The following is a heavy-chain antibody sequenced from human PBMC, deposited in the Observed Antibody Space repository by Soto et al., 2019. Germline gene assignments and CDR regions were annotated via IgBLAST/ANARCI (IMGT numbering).Heavy chain of an antibody. CDR1: GGSINSGGYS. V-gene: IGHV4-30-2*01. Sequence: SETLSLTCAVSGGSINSGGYSWSWIRQPPGKGLEWIGYIYHTGSTYYNPALKSRVTISIDRSIHQFSLKLNSVTAADTAVYYCARALSPYYRGPFDSWGQGTLVTVSS. D-gene: IGHD4-17*01. CDR2: IYHTGST. J-gene: IGHJ4*02. CDR3: ARALSPYYRGPFDS.